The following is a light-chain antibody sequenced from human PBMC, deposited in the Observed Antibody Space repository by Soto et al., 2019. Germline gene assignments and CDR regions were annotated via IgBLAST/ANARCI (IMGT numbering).Light chain of an antibody. CDR1: QSISSW. Sequence: DIQMTLSPSTLSASVGDRVTITFRASQSISSWLAWYQQKPGKAPKLLIYKASSLESGVPSRFSGSGSETEFTLTISGLQPGDSATYYCQQYNSYSPTFGQGTKVDNK. J-gene: IGKJ1*01. CDR2: KAS. V-gene: IGKV1-5*03. CDR3: QQYNSYSPT.